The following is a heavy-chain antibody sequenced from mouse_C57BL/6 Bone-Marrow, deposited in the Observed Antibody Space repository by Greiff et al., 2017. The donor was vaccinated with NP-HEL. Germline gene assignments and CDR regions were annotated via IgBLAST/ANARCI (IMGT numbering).Heavy chain of an antibody. CDR3: TAAYYDYDWYFDV. V-gene: IGHV14-4*01. CDR1: GFNITDDY. J-gene: IGHJ1*01. CDR2: IDPENGDT. D-gene: IGHD2-4*01. Sequence: EVQLQQSGAELVRPGASVKLSCTASGFNITDDYMHWVKQRPEQGLEWIGWIDPENGDTEYASKFQGKATITADTSSNTAYLQLSSLTSEDTAVYYCTAAYYDYDWYFDVGGGGNAVTVSS.